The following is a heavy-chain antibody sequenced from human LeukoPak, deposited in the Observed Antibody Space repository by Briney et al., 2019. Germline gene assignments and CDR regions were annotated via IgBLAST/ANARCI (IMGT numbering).Heavy chain of an antibody. CDR3: AKGRGSTSIYDY. CDR1: GFTFSSYG. D-gene: IGHD2-2*01. CDR2: ISGSSSST. J-gene: IGHJ4*02. V-gene: IGHV3-23*01. Sequence: GESLQISCAASGFTFSSYGMSWVRQAPGKGLEWVSFISGSSSSTYYADSVKGRFTMSRDTSKNTLYLQMNSLRDDDTAAYYCAKGRGSTSIYDYWGQGTLVTVSS.